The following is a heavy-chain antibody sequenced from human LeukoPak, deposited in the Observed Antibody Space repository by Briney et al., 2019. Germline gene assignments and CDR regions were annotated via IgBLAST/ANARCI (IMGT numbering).Heavy chain of an antibody. CDR3: ARAHYDIMTGYYKYNWFDP. J-gene: IGHJ5*02. CDR2: IYYGGST. CDR1: GGSISSSNHY. D-gene: IGHD3-9*01. V-gene: IGHV4-39*02. Sequence: SETLSLACTVSGGSISSSNHYWGWIRQPPGKGLEWIGNIYYGGSTTYTSSLRSRVTISVDTSKNHYSLKLSSVTAADTAVYYCARAHYDIMTGYYKYNWFDPWGQGTLVTVSS.